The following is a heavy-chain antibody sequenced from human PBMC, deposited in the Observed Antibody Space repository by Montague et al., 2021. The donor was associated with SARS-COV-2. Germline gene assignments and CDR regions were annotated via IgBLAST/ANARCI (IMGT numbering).Heavy chain of an antibody. Sequence: TLSLTCTVSGGSISSGSYYWSWIRQPAGKGLEWIGRIYTSGSTYYNPSLKSRVTISVDTSKNQFSLKLSSVTAADTAVYYCASVMYYYGSSGTPSLSWFAFDIWGQGTMVAVSS. CDR3: ASVMYYYGSSGTPSLSWFAFDI. D-gene: IGHD3-22*01. V-gene: IGHV4-61*02. CDR2: IYTSGST. CDR1: GGSISSGSYY. J-gene: IGHJ3*02.